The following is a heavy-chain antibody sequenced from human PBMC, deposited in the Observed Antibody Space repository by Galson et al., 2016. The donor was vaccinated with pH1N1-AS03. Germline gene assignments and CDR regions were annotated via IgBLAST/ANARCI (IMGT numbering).Heavy chain of an antibody. CDR1: GSSFTNYW. CDR2: IYLDDSDT. V-gene: IGHV5-51*01. CDR3: ARLTLSSGWPCDY. D-gene: IGHD6-19*01. Sequence: QSGAEVKKPGESLKISCQGSGSSFTNYWIGWVRQMPGKGLEWMGIIYLDDSDTRYSPSFQGTVTISADKSISTAYLQWSSLKASDTAMYYRARLTLSSGWPCDYWGQGTLVTVSS. J-gene: IGHJ4*01.